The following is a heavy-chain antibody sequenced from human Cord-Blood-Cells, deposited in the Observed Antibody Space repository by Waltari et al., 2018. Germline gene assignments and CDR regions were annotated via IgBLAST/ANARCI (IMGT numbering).Heavy chain of an antibody. J-gene: IGHJ6*02. Sequence: QVQLVQSGAEVKKPGASVKVSCKASGYTFTGYYMHWVRQSPGQGLEWRGWSNPNSGGANYGQVFTGRFVFSLDTSVSTAYLQISSLKAEDTAVYYCARELWFGELLVYYYGMDVWGQGTTVTVSS. D-gene: IGHD3-10*01. CDR1: GYTFTGYY. V-gene: IGHV7-4-1*02. CDR3: ARELWFGELLVYYYGMDV. CDR2: SNPNSGGA.